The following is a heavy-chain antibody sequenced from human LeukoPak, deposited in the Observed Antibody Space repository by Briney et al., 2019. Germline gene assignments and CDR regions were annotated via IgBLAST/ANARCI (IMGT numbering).Heavy chain of an antibody. V-gene: IGHV3-9*01. CDR2: ISWNSGSI. Sequence: GGSLRLSCAASGFTFDDYAMHWVRQAPGKGLEWDSGISWNSGSIGYADSVKGRFTISRDNAKNSLYLQMNSLRAEDTALYFCAKDAVVRGVRPYYFDYWGLGTLVTVSS. CDR1: GFTFDDYA. D-gene: IGHD3-10*01. J-gene: IGHJ4*02. CDR3: AKDAVVRGVRPYYFDY.